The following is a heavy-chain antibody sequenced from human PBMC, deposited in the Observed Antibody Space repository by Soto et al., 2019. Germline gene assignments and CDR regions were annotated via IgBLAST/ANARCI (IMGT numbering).Heavy chain of an antibody. D-gene: IGHD6-13*01. CDR2: IITIFGTA. J-gene: IGHJ4*02. V-gene: IGHV1-69*13. CDR1: GGTFSSYA. Sequence: ASVKVSCKASGGTFSSYAISWVRQAPGQGLEWVGGIITIFGTANYAQKFQGRVTITADESLSTAYLQWSSLKASDTAMYYCARLRIAAAGLDYWGQGTLVTVSS. CDR3: ARLRIAAAGLDY.